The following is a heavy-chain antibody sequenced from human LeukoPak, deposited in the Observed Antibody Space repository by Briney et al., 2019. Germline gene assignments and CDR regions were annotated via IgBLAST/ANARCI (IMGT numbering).Heavy chain of an antibody. CDR1: GGTFSSYA. CDR3: ARDGDLYQLLYYFDY. J-gene: IGHJ4*02. V-gene: IGHV1-69*04. Sequence: GSSVKVSCRASGGTFSSYAISWVRQAPGQGLEWMGRIIPILGIANYAQKFLGRVTITADKSTSTAYMELSSLRSEDTAVYYCARDGDLYQLLYYFDYWSQGTLVTVSS. CDR2: IIPILGIA. D-gene: IGHD2-2*01.